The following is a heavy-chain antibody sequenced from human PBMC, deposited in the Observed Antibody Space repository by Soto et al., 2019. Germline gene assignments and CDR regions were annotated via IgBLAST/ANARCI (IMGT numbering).Heavy chain of an antibody. V-gene: IGHV4-34*01. Sequence: VQLQQWGAGLLKPSETLSLTCAVYGGSFRGYYWTWIRQPPGTGLEWIGEINHSGSTNYNPSLKSRVTISVDTSKNQFSLKLTSGTAADTAVYYWARDKITGLFDYWGQGTLVTVSS. D-gene: IGHD2-8*02. J-gene: IGHJ4*02. CDR1: GGSFRGYY. CDR3: ARDKITGLFDY. CDR2: INHSGST.